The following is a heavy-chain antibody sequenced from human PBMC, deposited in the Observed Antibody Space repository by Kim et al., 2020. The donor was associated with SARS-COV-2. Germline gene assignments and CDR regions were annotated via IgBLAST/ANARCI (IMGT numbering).Heavy chain of an antibody. J-gene: IGHJ4*02. CDR2: K. D-gene: IGHD6-19*01. Sequence: KYYVDSVKGRFTISRDNAKNSLDLQMNSLRAEDTAIYYCAREAGRSGWYFAGGQGILVTVSS. CDR3: AREAGRSGWYFA. V-gene: IGHV3-7*01.